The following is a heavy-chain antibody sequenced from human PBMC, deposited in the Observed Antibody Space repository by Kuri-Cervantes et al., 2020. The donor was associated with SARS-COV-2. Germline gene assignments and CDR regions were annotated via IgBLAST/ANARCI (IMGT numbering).Heavy chain of an antibody. V-gene: IGHV3-13*05. CDR3: AKGDGSGSYYLFDY. CDR1: GFTFSSYD. CDR2: IGTAGDP. D-gene: IGHD3-10*01. Sequence: GGSLRLSCAASGFTFSSYDMHWVRQATGKGLEWVSAIGTAGDPYYPGSVKGRFTISRENAKNTLYLQMNSLRAEDTAVYYCAKGDGSGSYYLFDYWGQGTLVTVSS. J-gene: IGHJ4*02.